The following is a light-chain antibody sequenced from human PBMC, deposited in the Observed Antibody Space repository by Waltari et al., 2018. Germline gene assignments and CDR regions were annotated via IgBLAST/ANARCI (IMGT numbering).Light chain of an antibody. V-gene: IGLV3-25*03. CDR3: QSSDNSGTFVI. Sequence: SYELTQPPSVSVSPGQTARITCSGDALAKEFAYWYQQKAGQAPVMVMLKDTERPSGMPERFSGSSSGKTVTLTISGVQAEDEADYYCQSSDNSGTFVIFGGGTKVTVL. CDR2: KDT. CDR1: ALAKEF. J-gene: IGLJ2*01.